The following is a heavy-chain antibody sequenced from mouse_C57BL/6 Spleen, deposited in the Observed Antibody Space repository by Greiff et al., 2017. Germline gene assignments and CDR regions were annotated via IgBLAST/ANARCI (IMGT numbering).Heavy chain of an antibody. CDR3: ARGGYYGSSYAMDY. Sequence: EVKVVESGGGLVKPGGSLKLSCAASGFTFSSYTMSWVRQTPEKRLEWVATISGGGGNTYYPDSVKGRFTISRDNAKNTLYLQMSSLRSEDTALYYCARGGYYGSSYAMDYWGQGTSVTVSS. CDR1: GFTFSSYT. D-gene: IGHD1-1*01. CDR2: ISGGGGNT. J-gene: IGHJ4*01. V-gene: IGHV5-9*01.